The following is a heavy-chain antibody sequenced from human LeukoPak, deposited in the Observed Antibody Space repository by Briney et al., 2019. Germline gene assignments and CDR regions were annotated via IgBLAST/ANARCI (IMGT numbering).Heavy chain of an antibody. J-gene: IGHJ6*03. CDR1: GFTFDDYA. Sequence: HPGRSLRLSCAASGFTFDDYAMHWVRQAPGKGLEWVSGISWNSGSIGYADSVKGRFTISRDNSKNTLYLQMNSLRAEDTAVYYCAKEGIAVVTLYYYYYYYMDVWGKGTTVTISS. V-gene: IGHV3-9*01. D-gene: IGHD3-22*01. CDR3: AKEGIAVVTLYYYYYYYMDV. CDR2: ISWNSGSI.